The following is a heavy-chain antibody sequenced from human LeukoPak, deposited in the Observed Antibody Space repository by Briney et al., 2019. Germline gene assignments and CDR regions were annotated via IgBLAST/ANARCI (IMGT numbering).Heavy chain of an antibody. CDR3: ARGTIFGVVMDV. V-gene: IGHV4-59*01. CDR1: GGSISSYY. Sequence: KPSETLPLTCTVSGGSISSYYWSWIRQPPGKGLEWIGYLYYGGSTIYNPSLKSRVTISVDTSKNQFSLKLTSVTAADTAVYYCARGTIFGVVMDVWGQGTTVTVSS. D-gene: IGHD3-3*01. J-gene: IGHJ6*02. CDR2: LYYGGST.